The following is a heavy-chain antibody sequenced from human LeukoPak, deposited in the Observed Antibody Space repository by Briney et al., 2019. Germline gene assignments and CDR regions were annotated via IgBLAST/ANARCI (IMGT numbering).Heavy chain of an antibody. CDR2: ISSSSSYI. CDR3: ARGGLYDSSGYSPFDY. J-gene: IGHJ4*02. Sequence: GGSLRLSCAASGFTVSSNYMSWVRQAPGKGLEWVSSISSSSSYIYYADSVKGRFTISRDNAKNSLYLQMNSLRAEDTAVYYCARGGLYDSSGYSPFDYWGQGTLVTVSS. CDR1: GFTVSSNY. V-gene: IGHV3-21*01. D-gene: IGHD3-22*01.